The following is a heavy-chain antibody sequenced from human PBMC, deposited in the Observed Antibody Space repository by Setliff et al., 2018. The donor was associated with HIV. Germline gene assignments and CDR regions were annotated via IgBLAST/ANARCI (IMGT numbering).Heavy chain of an antibody. CDR1: GGSISSYY. CDR2: IYCSGSS. J-gene: IGHJ5*02. V-gene: IGHV4-59*01. Sequence: PSETLSLTCTVSGGSISSYYWSVFRQPPGKGLEWIGYIYCSGSSNYNPSLKSRVTISVDTSNNQFSLKLSSVTAADTAVYYCASRIYYYDSNNFLREEGFDPWGQGTLVTVSS. CDR3: ASRIYYYDSNNFLREEGFDP. D-gene: IGHD3-22*01.